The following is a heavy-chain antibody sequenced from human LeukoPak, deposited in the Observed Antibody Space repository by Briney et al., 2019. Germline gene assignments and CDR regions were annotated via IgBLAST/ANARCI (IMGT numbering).Heavy chain of an antibody. V-gene: IGHV4-59*01. J-gene: IGHJ4*02. CDR1: GGSISSYY. Sequence: PSETLSLTCTVSGGSISSYYWNWIRQPPGKGLEWIGYIYYSASTNYNPSLKSRITMSVDTSKNQFSLKLSSVTAADTAVYYCARDLGYYDSSGSLAFDSWGQGTLVTVSS. D-gene: IGHD3-22*01. CDR2: IYYSAST. CDR3: ARDLGYYDSSGSLAFDS.